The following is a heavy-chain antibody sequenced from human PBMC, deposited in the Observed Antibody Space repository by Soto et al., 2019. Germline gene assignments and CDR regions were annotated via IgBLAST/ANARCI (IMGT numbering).Heavy chain of an antibody. CDR2: IYYSGST. CDR3: ARDRIRYGMDV. V-gene: IGHV4-61*01. Sequence: SETLSLPCTVSGGSVSSGSYYWSWIRQPPGKGLEWIGYIYYSGSTNYNPSLKSRVTISVDTSKNQFSLKLSSVTAADTAVYYCARDRIRYGMDVWGQGTTVTVS. CDR1: GGSVSSGSYY. D-gene: IGHD2-15*01. J-gene: IGHJ6*02.